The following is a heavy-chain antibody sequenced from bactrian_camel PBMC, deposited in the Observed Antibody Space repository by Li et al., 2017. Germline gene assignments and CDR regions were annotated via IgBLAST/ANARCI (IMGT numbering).Heavy chain of an antibody. J-gene: IGHJ4*01. CDR2: IGNSDAP. D-gene: IGHD1*01. Sequence: HVQLVESGGGSVNAGGSLTLSCAASGSGYISGTACMAWYRQVAGKEREGISSIGNSDAPYYADSVKGRFVISRDNSRSTLYLQMNSLRPEDTAMYYCAPRRCWFVKIRSLDVWGQGTQVTVS. V-gene: IGHV3S55*01. CDR1: GSGYISGTAC. CDR3: APRRCWFVKIRSLDV.